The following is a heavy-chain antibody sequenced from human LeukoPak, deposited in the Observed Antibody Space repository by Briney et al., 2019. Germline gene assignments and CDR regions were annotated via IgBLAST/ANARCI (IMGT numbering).Heavy chain of an antibody. CDR3: AKDSRRDGYNTGPFDY. V-gene: IGHV3-23*01. J-gene: IGHJ4*02. CDR2: ISGSGGST. CDR1: GFTFSSYA. D-gene: IGHD5-24*01. Sequence: PGGSLRLSCAASGFTFSSYAMSWVRQAPGKGLEWVSAISGSGGSTYYADSVKGRFTISRDNSQNTLYLQMNSLRVEDTAVYYCAKDSRRDGYNTGPFDYWGQGTLVTVSS.